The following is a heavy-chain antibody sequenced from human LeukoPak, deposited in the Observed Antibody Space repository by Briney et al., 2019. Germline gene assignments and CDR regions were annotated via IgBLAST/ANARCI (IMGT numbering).Heavy chain of an antibody. V-gene: IGHV3-74*01. D-gene: IGHD1-26*01. CDR3: IRGTVGAPGNDY. Sequence: GGSLRLSCSASGFTFSSYWMHWVRQAPGKGLVWVSRIDTDGSFTSYADSVRGRFTISRDNAKNTLYLQMSSLRAEDTAVYYCIRGTVGAPGNDYWGQGTLVTVSS. CDR2: IDTDGSFT. CDR1: GFTFSSYW. J-gene: IGHJ4*02.